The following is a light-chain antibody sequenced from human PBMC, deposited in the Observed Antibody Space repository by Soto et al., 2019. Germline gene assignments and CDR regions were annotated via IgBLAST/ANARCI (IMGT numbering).Light chain of an antibody. J-gene: IGKJ1*01. CDR3: QQYNNWPWT. V-gene: IGKV3-15*01. CDR2: GAS. Sequence: EIVVTQSPATLSVYPGERATLSCRASQSISSNLAWYQQKPGQAPRLLIYGASARATGFPARFSGSGSGTDFTLTISSLQSEDFAVYYCQQYNNWPWTFGQGTKVDIK. CDR1: QSISSN.